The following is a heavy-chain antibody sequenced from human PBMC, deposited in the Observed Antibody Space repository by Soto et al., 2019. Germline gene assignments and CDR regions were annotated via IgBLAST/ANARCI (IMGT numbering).Heavy chain of an antibody. V-gene: IGHV4-59*08. J-gene: IGHJ4*02. CDR3: ARHNYGSGSTYFDY. CDR1: GGSITSYY. Sequence: SETLSLTCTVSGGSITSYYWSWIRQPPGKGLEWLGYIYYRGNTNYNPSLKSRVTISVDTSKNQFSLKLNSMTAADTAVYYCARHNYGSGSTYFDYWGQGTLVTVSS. CDR2: IYYRGNT. D-gene: IGHD3-10*01.